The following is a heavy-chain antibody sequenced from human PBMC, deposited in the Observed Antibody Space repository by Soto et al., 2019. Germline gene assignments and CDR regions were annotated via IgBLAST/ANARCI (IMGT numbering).Heavy chain of an antibody. V-gene: IGHV4-39*01. CDR3: ARSGGLQHIDY. CDR2: IYYSGST. Sequence: PSETLSLTCNLSGASSSIRTCHWGWIRQRPGKGLEWIGSIYYSGSTYYNPSLKSRVTISVDTSKNQFSLKLSSVTAADTAVHYCARSGGLQHIDYWGQGTLVT. J-gene: IGHJ4*02. CDR1: GASSSIRTCH. D-gene: IGHD4-4*01.